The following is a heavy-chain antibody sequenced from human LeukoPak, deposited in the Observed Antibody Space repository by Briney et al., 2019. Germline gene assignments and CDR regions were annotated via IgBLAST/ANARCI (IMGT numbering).Heavy chain of an antibody. CDR1: GGSISSSNW. CDR2: IYHSGST. D-gene: IGHD5-18*01. J-gene: IGHJ4*02. CDR3: ARGAIQLWPYYFDY. V-gene: IGHV4-4*02. Sequence: TSETLSLTCAVSGGSISSSNWWSWVRQPPGEGLEWIGEIYHSGSTNYNPSLKSRVTISVDKSKNQFSLKLSSVTAADTAVYYCARGAIQLWPYYFDYWGQGTLVTVSS.